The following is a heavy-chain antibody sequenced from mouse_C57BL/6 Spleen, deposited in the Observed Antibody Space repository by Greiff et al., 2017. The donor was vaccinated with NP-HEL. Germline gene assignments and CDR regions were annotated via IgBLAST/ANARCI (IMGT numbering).Heavy chain of an antibody. Sequence: VQLQQPGAELVKPGASVKVSCKASGYTFTSYWMHWVKQRPGQGLEWIGRIHPSDSDTNYNQKFKGKATLTVDKSSSTAYMQLSSRTSEDSAVYYCAIYGYYGSSPWFAYWGQGTLVTVSA. V-gene: IGHV1-74*01. J-gene: IGHJ3*01. CDR1: GYTFTSYW. D-gene: IGHD1-1*01. CDR2: IHPSDSDT. CDR3: AIYGYYGSSPWFAY.